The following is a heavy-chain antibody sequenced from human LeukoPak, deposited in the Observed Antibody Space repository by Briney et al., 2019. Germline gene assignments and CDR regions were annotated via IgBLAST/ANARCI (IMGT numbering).Heavy chain of an antibody. V-gene: IGHV3-21*01. Sequence: PGGSLRLSCAASGFTFSSHSMTWVRQAPGKGLQWVSSISSSSGYIYYADSVRGRFTISRDNAKNSLYLQMNGLRVEDTAVYYCAREAFPIATTLFVAFDSWGQGVLVTVSS. CDR3: AREAFPIATTLFVAFDS. CDR1: GFTFSSHS. CDR2: ISSSSGYI. D-gene: IGHD3-3*01. J-gene: IGHJ4*02.